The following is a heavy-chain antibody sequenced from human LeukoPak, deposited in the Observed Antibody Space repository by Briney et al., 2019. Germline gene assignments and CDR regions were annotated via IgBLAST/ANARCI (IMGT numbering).Heavy chain of an antibody. CDR3: VRGSYGAYDY. CDR2: ITGSGGTT. V-gene: IGHV3-48*04. J-gene: IGHJ4*02. CDR1: RFTFSGYG. D-gene: IGHD4-17*01. Sequence: GGSLRLSCAASRFTFSGYGMHWVRQAPGKGLEWVSDITGSGGTTYYADAVHGRFTVSRDNAKYSLYLQMNSLRAEDTAVYYCVRGSYGAYDYWGQGSLVTVSS.